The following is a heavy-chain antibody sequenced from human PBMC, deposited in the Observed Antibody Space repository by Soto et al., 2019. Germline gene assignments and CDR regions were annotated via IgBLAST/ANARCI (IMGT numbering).Heavy chain of an antibody. CDR2: ISAYNGNT. Sequence: ASVKVSYKASGYTFTSYGISWVRQAPGQGLEWMGWISAYNGNTNYAQKLQGRVTMTTDTSTSTAYMELRSLRSDDTAVYYCARDGSGYDSVYYFDYWGQGXLVTVSS. CDR3: ARDGSGYDSVYYFDY. D-gene: IGHD5-12*01. V-gene: IGHV1-18*01. CDR1: GYTFTSYG. J-gene: IGHJ4*02.